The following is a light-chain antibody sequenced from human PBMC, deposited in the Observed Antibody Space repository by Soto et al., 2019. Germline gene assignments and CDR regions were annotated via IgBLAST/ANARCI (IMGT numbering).Light chain of an antibody. Sequence: EIVMTQSPATLSMSPGERATLSCRASQSVRSNLAWYQHKPGQAPRLLIYGASTRATGIPARFSGSGSGTEFTLTISSLQSEDFAVYYCQQYNNWPPLTFGGGTKVEIK. V-gene: IGKV3-15*01. CDR2: GAS. J-gene: IGKJ4*01. CDR1: QSVRSN. CDR3: QQYNNWPPLT.